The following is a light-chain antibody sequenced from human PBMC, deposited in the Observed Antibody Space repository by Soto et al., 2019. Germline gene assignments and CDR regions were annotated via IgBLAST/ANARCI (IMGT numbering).Light chain of an antibody. CDR1: QSVSRY. CDR2: DAS. Sequence: IVLTQSPAILSLSPGESATLSCRASQSVSRYLAWYQQQPGRSPRLLIYDASNRATGIPARFSGSGSGTDFTLTISSLEPGDFAIYYCQQRDNWPPRYTFGQGTKLELK. V-gene: IGKV3-11*01. J-gene: IGKJ2*01. CDR3: QQRDNWPPRYT.